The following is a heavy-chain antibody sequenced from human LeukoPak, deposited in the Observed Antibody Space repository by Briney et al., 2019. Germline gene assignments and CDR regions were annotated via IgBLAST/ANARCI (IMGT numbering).Heavy chain of an antibody. V-gene: IGHV5-51*01. CDR1: GYSFPSYW. Sequence: GESLKISCQGSGYSFPSYWIGWVRQMPGKGLKWMGIIYPGDSDTRYSPSFQGQVTISVDKSISTAYLQWSSLKASDTAMYYCARRDSSDFDYWGQGTLVTVSS. CDR2: IYPGDSDT. J-gene: IGHJ4*02. D-gene: IGHD3/OR15-3a*01. CDR3: ARRDSSDFDY.